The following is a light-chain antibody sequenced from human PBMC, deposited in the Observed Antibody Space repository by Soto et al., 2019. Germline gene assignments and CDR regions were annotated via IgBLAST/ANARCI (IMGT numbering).Light chain of an antibody. CDR3: QQYNSHDDIA. V-gene: IGKV1-39*01. CDR2: AAS. Sequence: IQMTPSPSSLSASVVDRVTITCRASQSISSYLNWYQQTPGKAPKLLIYAASSLQSGVPSRFSGSGSGTEFTLTISSLQPDDSATYYCQQYNSHDDIAFGRGTKVDIK. CDR1: QSISSY. J-gene: IGKJ4*01.